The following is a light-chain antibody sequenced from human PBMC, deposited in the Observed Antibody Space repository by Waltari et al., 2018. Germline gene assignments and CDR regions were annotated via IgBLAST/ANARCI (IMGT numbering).Light chain of an antibody. Sequence: DIQMTQSPSSLSASVGDRVTITCRASLGINNYLSWYQQKPGKAPKRLIYSTSNLETGVPSRFSGSGSGTHYTLTISGLQPEDFSTYYCQQFDHFPLTFGGGTTVEMK. CDR2: STS. J-gene: IGKJ4*01. CDR1: LGINNY. CDR3: QQFDHFPLT. V-gene: IGKV1-33*01.